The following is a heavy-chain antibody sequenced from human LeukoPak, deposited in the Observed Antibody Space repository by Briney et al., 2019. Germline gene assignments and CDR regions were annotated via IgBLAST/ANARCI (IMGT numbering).Heavy chain of an antibody. CDR2: IKQDGSEK. V-gene: IGHV3-7*01. D-gene: IGHD6-13*01. CDR3: ARVGILAAAGTGWFDP. Sequence: GGSLRLSCAASGFTFSSYWMSWVRQAPGKGLEWVANIKQDGSEKYYVDSVKGRFTISRDNAKNSLYLQMTSLRAEDTAVYYCARVGILAAAGTGWFDPWGQGTLVTVSS. CDR1: GFTFSSYW. J-gene: IGHJ5*02.